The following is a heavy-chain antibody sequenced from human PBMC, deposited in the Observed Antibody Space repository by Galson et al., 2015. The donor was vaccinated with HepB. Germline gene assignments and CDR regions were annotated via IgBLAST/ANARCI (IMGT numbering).Heavy chain of an antibody. Sequence: SVKVSCKASGYTFSSYAIHWVRQAPGQGLEWLGGIIPIFGTANYAQKFQGRVTITADESTTTAYMELSSLRSEDTAVYYCASRHNWNLPECRSFDPWGQGTLVTVSS. CDR3: ASRHNWNLPECRSFDP. J-gene: IGHJ5*02. CDR1: GYTFSSYA. D-gene: IGHD1-20*01. CDR2: IIPIFGTA. V-gene: IGHV1-69*13.